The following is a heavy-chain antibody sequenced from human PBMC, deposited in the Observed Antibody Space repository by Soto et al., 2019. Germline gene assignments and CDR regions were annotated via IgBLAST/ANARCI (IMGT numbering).Heavy chain of an antibody. D-gene: IGHD2-15*01. CDR1: GFTFSSYS. CDR2: ISSSSSYI. V-gene: IGHV3-21*01. CDR3: AILESDSYYFDD. J-gene: IGHJ4*02. Sequence: EVQLVESGGGLVKPGGSLRLSCAASGFTFSSYSMNWVRQAPGKGLEWVSSISSSSSYIYYADSVKGRFTISRDNAKNSLYLQMNSLRAEDTAVYYCAILESDSYYFDDWGQGTLVTVSS.